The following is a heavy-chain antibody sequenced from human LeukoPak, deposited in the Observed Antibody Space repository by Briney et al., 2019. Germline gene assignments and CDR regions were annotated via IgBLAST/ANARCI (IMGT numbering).Heavy chain of an antibody. CDR3: AREYYYGSGPYFDY. V-gene: IGHV4-59*01. CDR2: IYYSGST. Sequence: SETLSLTCTVSGGSISSYYRSWIRQPPGKGLEWIGYIYYSGSTNYNPSLKSRVTISVDTSKNQFSLKLSSVTAADTAVYYCAREYYYGSGPYFDYWGQGTLVTVSS. J-gene: IGHJ4*02. CDR1: GGSISSYY. D-gene: IGHD3-10*01.